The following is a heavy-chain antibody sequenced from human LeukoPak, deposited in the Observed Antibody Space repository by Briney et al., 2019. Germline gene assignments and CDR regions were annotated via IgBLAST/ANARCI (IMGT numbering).Heavy chain of an antibody. V-gene: IGHV4-34*01. CDR2: INHSGSI. CDR1: GGSFSGYY. J-gene: IGHJ4*02. CDR3: ARARSGKWGFDY. Sequence: SETLSLTCTVYGGSFSGYYWSWNRQPPGRGLEWIGEINHSGSINYNPSLKSRVTISVDTSKNQFSLKLSSVTAADTAVYYCARARSGKWGFDYWGQGTLVTVSS. D-gene: IGHD1-26*01.